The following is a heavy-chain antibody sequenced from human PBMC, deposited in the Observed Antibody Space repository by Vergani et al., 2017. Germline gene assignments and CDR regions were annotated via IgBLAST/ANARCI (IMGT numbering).Heavy chain of an antibody. V-gene: IGHV3-48*03. Sequence: EVQLLASGGGLVQPGGSLRLSCAASGFTFSSYAMSWVRQAPGKGLEWVSYISSSGSTIYYADSVKGRFTISRDNAKNSLYLQMNSLRAEDTAVYYCARDFRIAVAGNDYWGQGTLVTVSS. D-gene: IGHD6-19*01. J-gene: IGHJ4*02. CDR1: GFTFSSYA. CDR2: ISSSGSTI. CDR3: ARDFRIAVAGNDY.